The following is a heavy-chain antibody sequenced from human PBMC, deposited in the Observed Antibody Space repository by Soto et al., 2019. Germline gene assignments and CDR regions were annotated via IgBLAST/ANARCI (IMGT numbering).Heavy chain of an antibody. CDR1: GFTFSSYG. CDR3: AKDSRIVVLTAPYDY. CDR2: ISYDGSNK. Sequence: QVQLVESGGGVVQPGRSLRLSCAASGFTFSSYGMHWFRLAQGKGLEWVAVISYDGSNKYYADSVKGRFTISRDNSKNTLYLQMNSLRAEDTAVYYCAKDSRIVVLTAPYDYWGQGTLVIVSS. V-gene: IGHV3-30*18. D-gene: IGHD2-21*02. J-gene: IGHJ4*02.